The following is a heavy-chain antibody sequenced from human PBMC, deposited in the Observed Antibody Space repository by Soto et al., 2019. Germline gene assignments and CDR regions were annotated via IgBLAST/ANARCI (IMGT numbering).Heavy chain of an antibody. V-gene: IGHV4-59*08. D-gene: IGHD3-3*01. CDR3: ARRVSGVGENRPYYDFWSGYYTSWGVSYYMDV. J-gene: IGHJ6*03. CDR2: IYYSGST. CDR1: GGSISSYY. Sequence: SETLSLTCTVSGGSISSYYWSWIRQPPGKGLEWIGYIYYSGSTNYNPSLKSRVTISVDTSKNQFSLKLSSVTAADTAVYYCARRVSGVGENRPYYDFWSGYYTSWGVSYYMDVWGKGTTVTVSS.